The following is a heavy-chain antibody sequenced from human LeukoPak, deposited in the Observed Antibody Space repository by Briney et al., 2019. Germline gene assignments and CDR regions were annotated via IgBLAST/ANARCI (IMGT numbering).Heavy chain of an antibody. CDR2: KNQDGNAK. J-gene: IGHJ4*02. CDR3: ARVNPDYGDNHFDY. D-gene: IGHD4-17*01. V-gene: IGHV3-7*01. Sequence: PGGSLRLSCAASGFTFSNYWMTWVSQAPAKGLEYVANKNQDGNAKYYVDSVKGRFTISRDNAKNSLYLQMNSLRAEDTAGYYCARVNPDYGDNHFDYWGQGTLVTVSS. CDR1: GFTFSNYW.